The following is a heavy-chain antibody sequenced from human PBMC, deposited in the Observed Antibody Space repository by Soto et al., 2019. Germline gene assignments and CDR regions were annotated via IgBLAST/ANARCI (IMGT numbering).Heavy chain of an antibody. V-gene: IGHV4-34*01. J-gene: IGHJ6*02. Sequence: PSETLSLTCAVYGGSFSGYYWSWIRQPPGKGLEWIGEINHSGSTNYNPSLKSRVTISVDTSKNQFSLKLSSVTAADTAVYYCARGGSSSSPLHYGMDVWGQGTTVTVSS. CDR2: INHSGST. D-gene: IGHD6-6*01. CDR1: GGSFSGYY. CDR3: ARGGSSSSPLHYGMDV.